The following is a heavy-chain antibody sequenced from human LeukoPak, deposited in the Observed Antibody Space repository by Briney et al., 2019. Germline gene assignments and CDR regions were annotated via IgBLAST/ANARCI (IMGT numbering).Heavy chain of an antibody. V-gene: IGHV3-23*01. D-gene: IGHD3-22*01. J-gene: IGHJ5*02. Sequence: GGSLRLSCAASGFTFSSYAMSWVRQAPGKGLEWVSAISGSGGSTYYADSVKGRFTISRDNSKNTLYLQMNSLRAEDTAVYYCAKDPARRYYYDSSGSNWFDPWGQGTLVTVSS. CDR1: GFTFSSYA. CDR2: ISGSGGST. CDR3: AKDPARRYYYDSSGSNWFDP.